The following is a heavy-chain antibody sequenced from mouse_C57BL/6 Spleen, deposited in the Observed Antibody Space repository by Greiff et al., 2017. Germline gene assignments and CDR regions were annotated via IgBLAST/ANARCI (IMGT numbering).Heavy chain of an antibody. CDR1: GFTFSDYG. D-gene: IGHD2-4*01. V-gene: IGHV5-17*01. J-gene: IGHJ3*01. CDR3: AKTNYDRTWFAY. CDR2: ISSGSSTI. Sequence: EVQRVESGGGLVKPGGSVKLSCAASGFTFSDYGMHWVRQAPEKGLEWVAYISSGSSTIYYADTVKGRFTLSRDNAKNTLYLQMTRLRSEDTAVYYCAKTNYDRTWFAYWGQGTLVTVSA.